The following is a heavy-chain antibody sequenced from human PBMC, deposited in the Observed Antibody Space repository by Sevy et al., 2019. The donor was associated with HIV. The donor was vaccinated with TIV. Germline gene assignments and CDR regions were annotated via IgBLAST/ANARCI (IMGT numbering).Heavy chain of an antibody. CDR2: MNPNSGNT. V-gene: IGHV1-8*01. J-gene: IGHJ4*02. CDR3: AGAGSGWYDHYFDP. Sequence: ASVKVSCKASGYTFTSYDINWVRQATGQGLEWMGWMNPNSGNTGYAQKFQGRVTMTRNTSISTAYMELRSLRSEDTAMYYCAGAGSGWYDHYFDPWGQGTRVTVSS. CDR1: GYTFTSYD. D-gene: IGHD6-19*01.